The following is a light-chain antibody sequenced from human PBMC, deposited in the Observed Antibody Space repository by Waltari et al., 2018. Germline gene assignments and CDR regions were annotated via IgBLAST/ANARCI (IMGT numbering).Light chain of an antibody. CDR2: QDT. V-gene: IGLV3-1*01. Sequence: SYELTQPPSLSVSPGQTANITCSGDKLGGKFVSWYQQKAGQSPVLVIYQDTKRPSGIPERFAGSNSGNTAALTISGTQTVDEGDYYCQAWVSSSVLFVFVPGTKVTVL. CDR1: KLGGKF. J-gene: IGLJ1*01. CDR3: QAWVSSSVLFV.